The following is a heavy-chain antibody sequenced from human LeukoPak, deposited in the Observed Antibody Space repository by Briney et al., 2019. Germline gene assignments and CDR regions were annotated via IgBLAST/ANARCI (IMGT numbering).Heavy chain of an antibody. CDR3: AKVQSDIVGAVFFSFDV. CDR1: GFNFNSYS. D-gene: IGHD1-26*01. CDR2: ILGSGSEM. Sequence: GGWLRLSCGASGFNFNSYSMNWVRRARGKGLAWVGSILGSGSEMFYADSVKGRFTISRDNAANSLYLQMNSLRVEDTAVYYCAKVQSDIVGAVFFSFDVWGQGTMVSVYS. V-gene: IGHV3-21*06. J-gene: IGHJ3*01.